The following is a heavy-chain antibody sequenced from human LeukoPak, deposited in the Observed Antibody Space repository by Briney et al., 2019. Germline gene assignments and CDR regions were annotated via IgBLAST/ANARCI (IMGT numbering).Heavy chain of an antibody. Sequence: GGSLRLSCAASGFTVSSNYMSWVRQAPGEGLEWGSVIYSGGSTYYADSVKGRFTISRDNSKNTLYLQMNSLRAEDTAVYYCARGPLVRGVNSRDYWGQGTLVTVSS. CDR2: IYSGGST. CDR3: ARGPLVRGVNSRDY. D-gene: IGHD3-10*01. CDR1: GFTVSSNY. J-gene: IGHJ4*02. V-gene: IGHV3-53*01.